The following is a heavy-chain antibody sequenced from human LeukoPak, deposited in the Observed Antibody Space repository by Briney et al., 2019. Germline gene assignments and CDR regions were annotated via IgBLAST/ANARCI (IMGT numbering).Heavy chain of an antibody. CDR3: AKGGSTAAGRGDY. J-gene: IGHJ4*02. V-gene: IGHV3-74*01. D-gene: IGHD6-13*01. CDR1: GFTFSSYW. CDR2: INSDGSST. Sequence: GGSLRLSCAASGFTFSSYWMHWVRQAPGKGLVWVSRINSDGSSTSYADSVKGRFTISRDNAKNTLYLQMNSLRAEDTAVYYCAKGGSTAAGRGDYWGQGTLVTVSS.